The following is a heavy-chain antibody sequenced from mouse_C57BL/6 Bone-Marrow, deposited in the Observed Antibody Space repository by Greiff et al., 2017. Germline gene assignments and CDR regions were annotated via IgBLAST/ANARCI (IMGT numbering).Heavy chain of an antibody. CDR2: IDPEAGET. D-gene: IGHD1-1*01. Sequence: EVKLVESGAELVKPGASVKLSCTASGFNIKDYYMHWVKQRTEQGLEWIGRIDPEAGETNYAPKFKGKATMTADKSSNTAYLQLSSLTSEDTAVYYCARFLRSDVWGTGTTVTVSS. V-gene: IGHV14-2*01. J-gene: IGHJ1*03. CDR1: GFNIKDYY. CDR3: ARFLRSDV.